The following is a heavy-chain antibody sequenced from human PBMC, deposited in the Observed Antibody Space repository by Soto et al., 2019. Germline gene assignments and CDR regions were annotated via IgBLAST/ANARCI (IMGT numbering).Heavy chain of an antibody. CDR3: ASARCTGTSCYLGIYW. D-gene: IGHD2-2*01. J-gene: IGHJ4*02. V-gene: IGHV3-7*01. CDR1: GFTLSSYW. CDR2: IKQDGREI. Sequence: QPGGSLRLSCAASGFTLSSYWMTWVRQAPGKGLERVANIKQDGREIYYVDSVKGRFTISRDNAKNSLYLQMDSLRAEDTAVYYCASARCTGTSCYLGIYWWGQGTLVTVSS.